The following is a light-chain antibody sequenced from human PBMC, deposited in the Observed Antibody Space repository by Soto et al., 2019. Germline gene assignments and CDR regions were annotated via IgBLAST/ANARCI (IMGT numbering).Light chain of an antibody. CDR1: QGIRNY. CDR2: VAS. J-gene: IGKJ5*01. Sequence: DIQLTQSPSFLSASVGDRVTITCRASQGIRNYLAWYQQKPGKAPNLLIYVASTLQSGVPSRFSGSGSGTEFTLTISSLQPEDVATYYCQQLFSFPPTFGQGTRLEIK. CDR3: QQLFSFPPT. V-gene: IGKV1-9*01.